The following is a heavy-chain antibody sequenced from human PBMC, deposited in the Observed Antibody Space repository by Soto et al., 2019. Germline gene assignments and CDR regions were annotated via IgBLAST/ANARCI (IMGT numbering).Heavy chain of an antibody. CDR2: IHYSGTT. CDR1: GTSISSYY. D-gene: IGHD2-8*01. V-gene: IGHV4-59*01. CDR3: ARYNSYAIDY. Sequence: LSLTCTVSGTSISSYYWSWIRQPPGKGLEWIANIHYSGTTNYNPSLASRVTFSVDTSKNQFSLKMTSVTAADRAMYFCARYNSYAIDYWGRGTLVTVSS. J-gene: IGHJ4*02.